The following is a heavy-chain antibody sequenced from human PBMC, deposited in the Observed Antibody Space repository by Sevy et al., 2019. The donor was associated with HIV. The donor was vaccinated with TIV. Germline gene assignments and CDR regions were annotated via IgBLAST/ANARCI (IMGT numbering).Heavy chain of an antibody. J-gene: IGHJ6*02. V-gene: IGHV3-33*01. CDR3: ARDVDSNYDGIDA. Sequence: GGSLRLSCAASGFIFSNHGMHGVRQAPRKGLEWVARIWYDGSDTYYGESVKGRFTISRDNSKNTVDLQMNSLRVEDTAVYYCARDVDSNYDGIDAWGQGTTVTVSS. CDR2: IWYDGSDT. D-gene: IGHD4-4*01. CDR1: GFIFSNHG.